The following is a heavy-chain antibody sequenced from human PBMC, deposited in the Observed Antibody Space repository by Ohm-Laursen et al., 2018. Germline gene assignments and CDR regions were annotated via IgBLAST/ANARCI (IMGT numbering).Heavy chain of an antibody. CDR2: IYWDDDK. Sequence: TQTLTLTCTFSGFSLSTSGVGVGWIRQPPGKALEWLALIYWDDDKRYSPSLKSRLTITKDTSKNQVVLTMTNMDPVDTATYYCAHLRTGGYHYYYGMDVWGQGTTVTVSS. CDR1: GFSLSTSGVG. J-gene: IGHJ6*02. D-gene: IGHD6-13*01. CDR3: AHLRTGGYHYYYGMDV. V-gene: IGHV2-5*02.